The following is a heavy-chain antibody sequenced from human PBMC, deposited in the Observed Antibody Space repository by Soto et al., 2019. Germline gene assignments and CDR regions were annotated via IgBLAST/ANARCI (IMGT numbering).Heavy chain of an antibody. Sequence: EVQLVETGGDLIQPGGSLRLSCAASGFTVSSDSMTWVRQAPGKGLEWISIIYSDNNTDYADFVKGRFSISRDTSKKIVYLQMNSLRAEDMAEYYWASHYSAMGVWGQGTMVTVSS. CDR1: GFTVSSDS. V-gene: IGHV3-53*02. CDR3: ASHYSAMGV. J-gene: IGHJ6*01. CDR2: IYSDNNT.